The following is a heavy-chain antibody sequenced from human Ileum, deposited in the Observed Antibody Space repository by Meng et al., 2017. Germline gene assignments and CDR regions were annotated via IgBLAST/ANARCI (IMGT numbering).Heavy chain of an antibody. CDR3: ARDEDISAAGKLFGDY. D-gene: IGHD6-25*01. CDR2: NNLKSGGT. CDR1: ASNCTDDY. J-gene: IGHJ4*02. V-gene: IGHV1-2*06. Sequence: QLVSSRAEVKTPGTPVIVCTKPAASNCTDDYIRCVIRHPGGGREWMRRNNLKSGGTHYAQKFQARVTMTGDTSISTAYMELSGLRSDDTAMYYCARDEDISAAGKLFGDYWGQGTLVTVSS.